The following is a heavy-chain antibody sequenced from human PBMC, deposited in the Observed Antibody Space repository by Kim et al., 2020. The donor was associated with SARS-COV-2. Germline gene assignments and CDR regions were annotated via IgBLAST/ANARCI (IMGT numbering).Heavy chain of an antibody. D-gene: IGHD7-27*01. CDR2: IKHDGSET. CDR3: AKEHWGPEY. Sequence: GGSLRLSCAASGFTFRSYWMTWVRQAPGKGLEWVANIKHDGSETHYGDSVKGRFTISRDNAKNSLYVQMNSLRVEDTAVYYCAKEHWGPEYWGQGTLVTDSS. CDR1: GFTFRSYW. V-gene: IGHV3-7*01. J-gene: IGHJ4*02.